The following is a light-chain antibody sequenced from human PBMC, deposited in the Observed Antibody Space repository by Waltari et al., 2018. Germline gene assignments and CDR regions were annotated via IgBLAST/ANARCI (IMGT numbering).Light chain of an antibody. J-gene: IGLJ2*01. CDR1: NSNIGKNT. CDR3: ATWDDRQSGVV. CDR2: RDN. V-gene: IGLV1-44*01. Sequence: QTILTQPHSASGTPGQRVTVSCSGDNSNIGKNTVNWYQQLPGTAPKLLTYRDNQRPSGVPDRFSGSRSGTSASLAISGLRPDDEASYYCATWDDRQSGVVFGGGTTLTVL.